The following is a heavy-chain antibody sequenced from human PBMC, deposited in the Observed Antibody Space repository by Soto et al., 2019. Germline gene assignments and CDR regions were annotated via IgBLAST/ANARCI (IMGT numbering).Heavy chain of an antibody. D-gene: IGHD2-8*01. J-gene: IGHJ4*02. CDR3: ARPSVYYFDY. Sequence: QVQLVQSGAEVKKPGASVTVSCKTSGFTFSNYYIHWVRQAPGQGLEWMGIINPGSGTTNYAQKFQGRITVTWDTSTSTVYMQLSSLTSDDTAVYYCARPSVYYFDYWGQGTLITVSS. V-gene: IGHV1-46*03. CDR2: INPGSGTT. CDR1: GFTFSNYY.